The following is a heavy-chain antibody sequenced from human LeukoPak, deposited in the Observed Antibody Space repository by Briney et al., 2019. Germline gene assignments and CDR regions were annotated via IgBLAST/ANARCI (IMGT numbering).Heavy chain of an antibody. CDR3: AGGGRQLDY. D-gene: IGHD1-26*01. J-gene: IGHJ4*02. CDR1: GFTFSSYG. Sequence: GGSLRLSCAASGFTFSSYGMHWVRQAPGKGLEWVAVISYDGSNKYYADSVKGRFTISRDNSKNTLYLQMNSLRAEDTAVYYCAGGGRQLDYWGQGTLVTVSS. V-gene: IGHV3-30*03. CDR2: ISYDGSNK.